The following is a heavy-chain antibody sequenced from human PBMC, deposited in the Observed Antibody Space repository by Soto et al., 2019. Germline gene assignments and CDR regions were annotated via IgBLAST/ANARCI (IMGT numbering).Heavy chain of an antibody. CDR3: ARLRWLQLRYFDY. J-gene: IGHJ4*02. CDR1: GGSISSSSDH. D-gene: IGHD5-12*01. Sequence: PFETLSHTYSVSGGSISSSSDHWGWNRQPPGKGLEWIGSIYYSGSTYYNPSLKSRVTISVDTSKNQFSLKLSSVTAADTAVYYCARLRWLQLRYFDYWGQGTLVTVSS. V-gene: IGHV4-39*01. CDR2: IYYSGST.